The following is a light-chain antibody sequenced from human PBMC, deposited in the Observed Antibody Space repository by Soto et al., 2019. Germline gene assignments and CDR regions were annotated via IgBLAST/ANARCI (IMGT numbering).Light chain of an antibody. CDR3: SSYTSATTYV. CDR1: SSDVGAYNY. J-gene: IGLJ1*01. CDR2: DVS. Sequence: QSALTQPASVSGSPGQSITISCTGTSSDVGAYNYASWYQQYPGEAPKVIIYDVSHRPAGVSNRFSDSKSGNTASLTISGLQTQDEADYYCSSYTSATTYVFGTGTKLTVL. V-gene: IGLV2-14*01.